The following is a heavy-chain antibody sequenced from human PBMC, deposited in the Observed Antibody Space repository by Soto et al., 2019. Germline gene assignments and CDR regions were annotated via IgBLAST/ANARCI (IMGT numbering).Heavy chain of an antibody. CDR1: GGSISSYY. V-gene: IGHV4-59*08. CDR3: ARHGEHSSSWYFDY. Sequence: SETLSLTCTVSGGSISSYYWSWIRQSPGKGLEWIGYIYYSGITNYNPSLKSRVTISVDTSKNQFSLKLSSVTAADAAVYYCARHGEHSSSWYFDYWGQGTLVTVSS. J-gene: IGHJ4*02. CDR2: IYYSGIT. D-gene: IGHD6-13*01.